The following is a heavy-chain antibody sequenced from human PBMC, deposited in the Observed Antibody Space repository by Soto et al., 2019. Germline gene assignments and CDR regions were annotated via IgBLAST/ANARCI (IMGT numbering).Heavy chain of an antibody. CDR2: VSGGSGVT. CDR1: GFSFSTYG. V-gene: IGHV3-23*01. Sequence: EVQLLGSGGGLVQPGGSLRLSCAVSGFSFSTYGVTWVRQAPGKGLEWVSGVSGGSGVTHYADSVKGRFTITGDNSKNTVYLHMNSLRVEDTAVYYCAKWNGYGDYWGQGTLVTVSS. D-gene: IGHD1-1*01. J-gene: IGHJ4*02. CDR3: AKWNGYGDY.